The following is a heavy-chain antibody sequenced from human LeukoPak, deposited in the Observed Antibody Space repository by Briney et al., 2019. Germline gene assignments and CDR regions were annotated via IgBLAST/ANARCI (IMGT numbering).Heavy chain of an antibody. CDR2: IYPGDSDT. J-gene: IGHJ4*02. CDR1: GYNFTNYC. CDR3: ARRRDGYNYVGTDY. V-gene: IGHV5-51*01. Sequence: GESLKISCKGSGYNFTNYCIGWVRQMPGKGLEWMGIIYPGDSDTTYSLSFQGQVTISADKSISTAYLQWSSLKASDTAMYYCARRRDGYNYVGTDYWGQGTLVTVSS. D-gene: IGHD5-24*01.